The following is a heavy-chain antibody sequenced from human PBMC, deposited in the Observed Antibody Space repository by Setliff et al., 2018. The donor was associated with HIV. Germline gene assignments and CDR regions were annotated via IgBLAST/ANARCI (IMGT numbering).Heavy chain of an antibody. CDR1: GYTFTSYI. J-gene: IGHJ4*02. V-gene: IGHV1-46*01. Sequence: GASVKVSCKASGYTFTSYILHWVRQAAGQGLEWVGRIAPSSGGIHYAQKFQDRVTMTRDTSTSTVYMDLSRLRSEGTAVYYCAREFPGGTKGFGYWGQGTLGTVS. CDR3: AREFPGGTKGFGY. D-gene: IGHD1-1*01. CDR2: IAPSSGGI.